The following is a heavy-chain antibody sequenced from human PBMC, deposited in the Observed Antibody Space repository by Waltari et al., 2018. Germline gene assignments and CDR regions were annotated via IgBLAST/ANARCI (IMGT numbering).Heavy chain of an antibody. V-gene: IGHV1-69*14. D-gene: IGHD5-12*01. CDR1: GGTFSSWA. CDR3: AKGSGGYDHPYFDQ. J-gene: IGHJ4*02. Sequence: QVQLVQSGAEVRKPGSSVRISCKPSGGTFSSWAFSWVRQAPGQGLEWVGSVIPVFGTSSSAQRFQGRVSITADKSTTTIHMELNSLTSDDAAVYYCAKGSGGYDHPYFDQWGQGTLVTVSS. CDR2: VIPVFGTS.